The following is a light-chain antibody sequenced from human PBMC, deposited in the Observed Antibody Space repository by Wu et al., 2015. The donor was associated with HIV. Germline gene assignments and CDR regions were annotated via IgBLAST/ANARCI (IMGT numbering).Light chain of an antibody. CDR1: QSVSSNS. V-gene: IGKV3-20*01. J-gene: IGKJ1*01. CDR3: QLYGSSSWT. Sequence: IVLTQAPGTLSLSPGERATLFCRTSQSVSSNSLAWYQQKPGQAPRLLIYGASSRATGIPDRFSGSGSGTDFTLTISRLEPEDFAVYYCQLYGSSSWTFGQGTKVEIK. CDR2: GAS.